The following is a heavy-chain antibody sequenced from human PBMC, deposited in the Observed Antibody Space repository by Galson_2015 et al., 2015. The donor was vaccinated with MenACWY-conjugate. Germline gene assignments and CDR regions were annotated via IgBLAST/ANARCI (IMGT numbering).Heavy chain of an antibody. V-gene: IGHV3-7*01. J-gene: IGHJ2*01. CDR2: IKADGSDT. CDR1: GFTFSTYW. D-gene: IGHD3/OR15-3a*01. CDR3: AKNRRNAAGLAP. Sequence: SLRLSCAASGFTFSTYWMSWVRQAPGKGLEWEANIKADGSDTYYVDSMRGRFTISRDKAKNSLYLQMNSLRAEDTSLYFCAKNRRNAAGLAPGGRGPRVPASS.